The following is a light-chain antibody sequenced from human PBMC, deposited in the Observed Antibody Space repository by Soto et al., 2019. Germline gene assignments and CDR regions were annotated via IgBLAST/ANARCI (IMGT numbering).Light chain of an antibody. J-gene: IGKJ1*01. CDR2: GAS. CDR1: QSVSSN. V-gene: IGKV3-20*01. Sequence: EIVMTQSPATLSVSPGERAPLSCRARQSVSSNLAWYQQKPGQAPRLLIYGASTRATGIPDRFSGSGSGTDFTLTISRLEPEDFAVYYCQQYGSSPQTFGQGTKVDIK. CDR3: QQYGSSPQT.